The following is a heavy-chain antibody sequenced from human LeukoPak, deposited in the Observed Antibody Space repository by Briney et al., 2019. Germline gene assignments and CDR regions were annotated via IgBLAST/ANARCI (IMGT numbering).Heavy chain of an antibody. V-gene: IGHV3-30-3*01. CDR1: GFTFNTYA. Sequence: GGSLRLSCVASGFTFNTYAMTWVRQAPGKGLEWVAVISYDGSNKYYADSVKGRFTISRDNSKNTLYLQMNSLRAEDTAVYYCARARITMIVVPLLGYWGQGTLVTVSS. CDR2: ISYDGSNK. CDR3: ARARITMIVVPLLGY. D-gene: IGHD3-22*01. J-gene: IGHJ4*02.